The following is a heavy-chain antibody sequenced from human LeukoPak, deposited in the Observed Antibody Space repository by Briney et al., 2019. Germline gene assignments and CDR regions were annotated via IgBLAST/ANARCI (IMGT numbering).Heavy chain of an antibody. Sequence: GASVKVSCKASGGTFGSYAICWVRQAPGQGLEWMGGIMTIFGSANYAQKFQGRLTITADESTSTTYMELSSLRSEDTAVYYCARTLSLDGYNHFDFWGQGTLVTVSS. CDR1: GGTFGSYA. J-gene: IGHJ4*02. CDR2: IMTIFGSA. CDR3: ARTLSLDGYNHFDF. V-gene: IGHV1-69*13. D-gene: IGHD5-24*01.